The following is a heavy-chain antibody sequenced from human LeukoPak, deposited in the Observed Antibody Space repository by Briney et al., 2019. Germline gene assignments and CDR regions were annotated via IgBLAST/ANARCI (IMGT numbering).Heavy chain of an antibody. CDR1: GDSISSSKYY. Sequence: SETLSLTCTVSGDSISSSKYYWGWIRQSPGKGLEWIGSIYKSGSTFYNPSLKSRVIISVDTSRNQFSLKLNSVSAADAAVYYCARSLSMAGLTWGQGTLVAVSS. V-gene: IGHV4-39*01. CDR3: ARSLSMAGLT. J-gene: IGHJ4*02. CDR2: IYKSGST. D-gene: IGHD6-19*01.